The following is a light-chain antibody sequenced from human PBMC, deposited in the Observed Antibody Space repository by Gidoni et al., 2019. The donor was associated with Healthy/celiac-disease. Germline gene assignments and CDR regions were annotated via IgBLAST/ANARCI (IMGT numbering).Light chain of an antibody. CDR1: QSVSSY. CDR2: DAS. CDR3: QQRSNWPPGRT. V-gene: IGKV3-11*01. J-gene: IGKJ1*01. Sequence: EIVLTQSPATLSLSPGERATLSCTASQSVSSYLAWYQQKPGQAPRLLIYDASNRATGIPARFIGSGSGIDFTLTISCLEPEDFAVYYCQQRSNWPPGRTFGQXTKVEIK.